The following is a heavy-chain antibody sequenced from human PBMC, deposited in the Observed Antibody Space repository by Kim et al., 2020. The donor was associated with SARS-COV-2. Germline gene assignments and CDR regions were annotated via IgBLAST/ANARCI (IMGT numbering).Heavy chain of an antibody. CDR2: IYYSGST. Sequence: SETLSLTCTVSGGSISSYYWSWIRQPPGKGLEWIGYIYYSGSTNYNPSLKSRVTISVDTSKNQFSLKLSSVTAADTAVYYCARDRRLYSSSSSSWFDPWGQGALVTVPS. J-gene: IGHJ5*02. V-gene: IGHV4-59*13. CDR1: GGSISSYY. CDR3: ARDRRLYSSSSSSWFDP. D-gene: IGHD6-6*01.